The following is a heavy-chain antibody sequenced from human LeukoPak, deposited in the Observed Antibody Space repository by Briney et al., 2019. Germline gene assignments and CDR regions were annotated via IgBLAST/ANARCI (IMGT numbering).Heavy chain of an antibody. V-gene: IGHV3-30*03. CDR1: GFTFSSYG. D-gene: IGHD6-6*01. CDR3: ARSAQYSSSSWFDY. Sequence: HPGGSLRLSCAASGFTFSSYGMHWVRQAPGKGLEWVAVISYDGSNKYYADSVKGRFTISRDNSKNTLYLQMNSLRAEDTAVYYCARSAQYSSSSWFDYWGQGTLVTVSS. J-gene: IGHJ4*02. CDR2: ISYDGSNK.